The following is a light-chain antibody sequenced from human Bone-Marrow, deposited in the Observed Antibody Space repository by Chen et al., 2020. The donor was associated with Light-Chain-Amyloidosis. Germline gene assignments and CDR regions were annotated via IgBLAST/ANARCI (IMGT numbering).Light chain of an antibody. V-gene: IGLV2-14*01. Sequence: QSALTQPPSVSGSPGQSLTFSCTGTSRDIGTFNYVSWYQQHPGKAPPLIIFEVSNRPSGVSDRFSGSESGNTASLTISGLQPGDEADFYCSSYTSTTTDVIFGGGTKLTVL. CDR2: EVS. CDR3: SSYTSTTTDVI. J-gene: IGLJ2*01. CDR1: SRDIGTFNY.